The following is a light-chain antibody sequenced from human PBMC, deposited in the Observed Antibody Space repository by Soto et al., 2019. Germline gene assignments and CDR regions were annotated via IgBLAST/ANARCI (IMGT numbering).Light chain of an antibody. Sequence: EIVMTQSPATLSVSPGERSTLSCLASLTVSNNLAWYQQKPGQAPRLLISYASTRATGIPARFSGTGSGKEFTLTISNLQSEDFAVYYCQQYNNWPPGATFGPGTKVDIK. CDR3: QQYNNWPPGAT. J-gene: IGKJ3*01. CDR1: LTVSNN. CDR2: YAS. V-gene: IGKV3-15*01.